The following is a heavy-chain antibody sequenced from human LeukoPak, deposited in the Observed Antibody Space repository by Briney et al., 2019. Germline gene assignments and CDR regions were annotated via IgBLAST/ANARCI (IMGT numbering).Heavy chain of an antibody. Sequence: ASVTVSCKASGYTFTSYGISWVRQAPGQGLEWMGWIGAYNGNTNYAQKLQGRVTMTTDTSTSTAYMELRSLRSDDTAVYYCARDGRVYYDSSGPGGYWGQGTLVTVSS. CDR1: GYTFTSYG. CDR3: ARDGRVYYDSSGPGGY. V-gene: IGHV1-18*01. D-gene: IGHD3-22*01. J-gene: IGHJ4*02. CDR2: IGAYNGNT.